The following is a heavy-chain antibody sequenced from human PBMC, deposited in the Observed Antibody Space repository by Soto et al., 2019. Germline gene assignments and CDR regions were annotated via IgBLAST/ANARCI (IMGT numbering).Heavy chain of an antibody. CDR3: AREGVGTGAVFDS. J-gene: IGHJ4*02. CDR2: IIPMFGIT. V-gene: IGHV1-69*08. Sequence: QVQLVQSGAEVNKPGSSVKVSCQASGYAFDTHTINWVRQAPGRGLEWMGRIIPMFGITDYAQNFHGRVTITTDKSTSAAYMELRSQKSEATAVDFCAREGVGTGAVFDSWGQGTLVTVSS. D-gene: IGHD1-1*01. CDR1: GYAFDTHT.